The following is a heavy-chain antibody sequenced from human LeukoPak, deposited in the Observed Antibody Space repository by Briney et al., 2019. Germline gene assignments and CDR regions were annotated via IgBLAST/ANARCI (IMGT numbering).Heavy chain of an antibody. CDR3: APTVDGVLRFLF. J-gene: IGHJ3*01. Sequence: SVKVSCKASGGTFSSYAISLVRQAPGQGLEWMGGIIPIFGTANYAQKFQGRVTITADESTSTAYMELSSLRSEDTAVYYCAPTVDGVLRFLFWGQGTMVTVSS. CDR1: GGTFSSYA. V-gene: IGHV1-69*01. D-gene: IGHD3-3*01. CDR2: IIPIFGTA.